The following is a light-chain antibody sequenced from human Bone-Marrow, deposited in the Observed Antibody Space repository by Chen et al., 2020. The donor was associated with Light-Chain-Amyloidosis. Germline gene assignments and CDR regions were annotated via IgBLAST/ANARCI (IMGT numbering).Light chain of an antibody. J-gene: IGLJ2*01. CDR1: DLPTKY. Sequence: SYELTQPPSVSVSPGQTARITCSGDDLPTKYAYWYQQKPGQAPVLVIHRDTERPSGLSERFSGSSSGTPATLTISGVQAEDEADSHCQSADSSGTYEVIFGGGTKLTVL. V-gene: IGLV3-25*03. CDR3: QSADSSGTYEVI. CDR2: RDT.